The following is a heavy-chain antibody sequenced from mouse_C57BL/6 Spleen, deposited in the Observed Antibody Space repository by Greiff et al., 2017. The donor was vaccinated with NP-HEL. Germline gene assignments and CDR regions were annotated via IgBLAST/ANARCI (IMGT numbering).Heavy chain of an antibody. CDR1: GYSITSDY. CDR3: ARRADYYGSSYWYFDV. J-gene: IGHJ1*03. CDR2: ISYSGST. V-gene: IGHV3-8*01. D-gene: IGHD1-1*01. Sequence: EVKLQESGPGLAKPSQTLSLTCSVTGYSITSDYWNWIRKFPGNKLEYMGYISYSGSTYYNPSLKSRISITRDTSKNQYYLQLNSVTTEDTATYYCARRADYYGSSYWYFDVWGTGTTVTVSS.